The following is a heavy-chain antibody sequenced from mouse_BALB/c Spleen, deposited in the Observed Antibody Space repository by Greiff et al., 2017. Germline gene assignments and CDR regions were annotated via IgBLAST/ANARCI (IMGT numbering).Heavy chain of an antibody. D-gene: IGHD2-4*01. Sequence: EVKLVESGGGLVQPGGSRKLSCAASGFTFSSFGMHWVRQAPEKGLEWVAYISSGSSTIYYADTVKGRFTISRDNPKNTLFLQMTSLRSEDTAMYYCARSLRSTMITTTGFAYWGQGTLVTVSA. CDR1: GFTFSSFG. CDR3: ARSLRSTMITTTGFAY. J-gene: IGHJ3*01. CDR2: ISSGSSTI. V-gene: IGHV5-17*02.